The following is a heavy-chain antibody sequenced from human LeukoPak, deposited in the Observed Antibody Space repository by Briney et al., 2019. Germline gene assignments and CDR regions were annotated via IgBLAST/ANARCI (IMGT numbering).Heavy chain of an antibody. D-gene: IGHD5-24*01. J-gene: IGHJ4*02. CDR2: IWYDGSNK. Sequence: GRSLRLSCAASGFTFSRSGMHWVRQAPGKGLEWVAVIWYDGSNKYYADSVKGRFTISRDNSKTTLYLQMNSLRAEDTAVYYCARDSGVGGYNPTVDYWGQGTLVTVSS. CDR3: ARDSGVGGYNPTVDY. V-gene: IGHV3-33*01. CDR1: GFTFSRSG.